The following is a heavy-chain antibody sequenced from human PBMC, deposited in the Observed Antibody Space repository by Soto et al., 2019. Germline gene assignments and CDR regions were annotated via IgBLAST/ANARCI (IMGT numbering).Heavy chain of an antibody. CDR3: ARCYYYYYYGMDV. CDR2: IIPIFGTA. J-gene: IGHJ6*02. V-gene: IGHV1-69*13. Sequence: GAAVKVSCKASGGTFSSYAISWVRQAPGQGLEWMGGIIPIFGTANYAQKFQGRVTITADESTSTAYMELSSLRSEDTAVYYCARCYYYYYYGMDVWGQGTTVTVSS. CDR1: GGTFSSYA.